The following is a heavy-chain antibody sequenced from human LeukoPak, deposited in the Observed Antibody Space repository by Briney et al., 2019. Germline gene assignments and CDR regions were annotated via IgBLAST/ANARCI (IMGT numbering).Heavy chain of an antibody. CDR3: ARTHDYGDYVFDY. Sequence: GGSLRLSCAASGFTFSSYEMNWVRQAPGKGLEWVSYIGSSGSTIYYADSVKGRFTISRDNAKNSLYLQMNSLRAEDTAVYYCARTHDYGDYVFDYWGQGTLVTVSS. V-gene: IGHV3-48*03. CDR2: IGSSGSTI. CDR1: GFTFSSYE. J-gene: IGHJ4*02. D-gene: IGHD4-17*01.